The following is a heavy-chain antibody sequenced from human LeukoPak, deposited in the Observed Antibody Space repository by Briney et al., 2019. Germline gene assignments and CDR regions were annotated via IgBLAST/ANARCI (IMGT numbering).Heavy chain of an antibody. Sequence: GGSLTLSCSPSGFTFSNYSMSWVRHAPGKGREWVSCISSIGSYTIYADSVKGRFTITRDNAKNSLYLHMNSLRAEDTAVYYCARDYGGSSPFDYWGQGTLVTVSS. CDR1: GFTFSNYS. D-gene: IGHD4-23*01. CDR3: ARDYGGSSPFDY. V-gene: IGHV3-21*01. CDR2: ISSIGSYT. J-gene: IGHJ4*02.